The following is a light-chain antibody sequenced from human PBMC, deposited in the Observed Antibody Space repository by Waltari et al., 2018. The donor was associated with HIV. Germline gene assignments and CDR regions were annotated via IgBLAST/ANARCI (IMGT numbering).Light chain of an antibody. CDR3: YSTDSSGYHKV. V-gene: IGLV3-10*01. J-gene: IGLJ2*01. Sequence: SYELTQPPSVSVSPGQAARITCSGDALAKKYAYWYQQKSGQAPVLVIYEDDKRPSGIPDRFSASTSGTMATLTIRGAQVEDEGDYYCYSTDSSGYHKVFGGGTKLTVL. CDR1: ALAKKY. CDR2: EDD.